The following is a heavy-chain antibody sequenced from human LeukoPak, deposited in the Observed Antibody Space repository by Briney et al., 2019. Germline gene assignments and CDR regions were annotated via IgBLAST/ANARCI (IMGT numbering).Heavy chain of an antibody. D-gene: IGHD3-22*01. J-gene: IGHJ4*02. CDR1: GGSISSYY. CDR3: ARGFFDYYDSSGYPVSDFDY. CDR2: IYYSGST. V-gene: IGHV4-59*01. Sequence: PSETLSLTCTVSGGSISSYYWSWIRQSPGKGLEWIGYIYYSGSTNYNPSLKSRVTISVDTSKNQFSLKLSSVTAADTAVYYCARGFFDYYDSSGYPVSDFDYWGQGTLVTVSS.